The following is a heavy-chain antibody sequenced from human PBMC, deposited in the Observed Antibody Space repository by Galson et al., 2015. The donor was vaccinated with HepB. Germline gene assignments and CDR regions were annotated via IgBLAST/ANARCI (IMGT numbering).Heavy chain of an antibody. J-gene: IGHJ4*02. D-gene: IGHD3-3*01. V-gene: IGHV3-15*01. CDR2: IKRKNDGGTT. CDR3: TTGSLDYDFWSGYAFNY. Sequence: SLRLSCAASGFTFTNAWMSWVRQAPGKGLEWVGRIKRKNDGGTTDYAAPVKGRFAISRDASKTTLYLQMNSLKTEDTAVYYCTTGSLDYDFWSGYAFNYWGQGTLVTVSS. CDR1: GFTFTNAW.